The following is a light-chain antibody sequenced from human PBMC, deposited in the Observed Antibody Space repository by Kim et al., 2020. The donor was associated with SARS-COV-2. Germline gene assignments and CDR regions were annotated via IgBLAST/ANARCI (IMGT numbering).Light chain of an antibody. CDR1: VLTKRY. J-gene: IGLJ2*01. Sequence: SYELTQPSSVSVAPGKTARITCVGDVLTKRYCRWLQQKPGQAPVLVIYKDSDRPSGIPERFSGSSSGSTVTLTISRAQVEDEADYYCFSATDTNLIFGGG. V-gene: IGLV3-27*01. CDR3: FSATDTNLI. CDR2: KDS.